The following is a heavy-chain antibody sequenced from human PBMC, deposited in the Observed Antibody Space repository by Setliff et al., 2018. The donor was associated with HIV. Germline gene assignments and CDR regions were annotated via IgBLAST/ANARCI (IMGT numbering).Heavy chain of an antibody. CDR1: GGYITTYY. J-gene: IGHJ3*02. D-gene: IGHD3-22*01. Sequence: KPSETLSLTCTVSGGYITTYYWSWIRKPPGKGLEWIGYIYYSGSTNYNPSLKSRVTISVDTSKNQFSLKLSSVTAADTAVYYCARLHYYDRSGLTVGAFDIWGQRTMVTVSS. CDR3: ARLHYYDRSGLTVGAFDI. V-gene: IGHV4-59*08. CDR2: IYYSGST.